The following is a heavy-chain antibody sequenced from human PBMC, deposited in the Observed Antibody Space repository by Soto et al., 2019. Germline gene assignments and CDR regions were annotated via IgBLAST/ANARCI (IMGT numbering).Heavy chain of an antibody. V-gene: IGHV3-23*01. D-gene: IGHD3-22*01. CDR2: ISGSGGST. CDR1: GFTFSSYA. J-gene: IGHJ6*02. Sequence: GGSLRLSCAASGFTFSSYAMSWVRQAPGKGLEWVSAISGSGGSTYYADSVKGRFTISRDNSKNTLYLQMNSLRAEDTAVYYCAKDLYDSSGYYYLYYYYGMDVWGHGTTVTVSS. CDR3: AKDLYDSSGYYYLYYYYGMDV.